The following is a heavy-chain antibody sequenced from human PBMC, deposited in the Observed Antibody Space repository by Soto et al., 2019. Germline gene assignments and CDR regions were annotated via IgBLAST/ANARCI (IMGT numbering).Heavy chain of an antibody. CDR3: ARGITMDRGVMSYWFDP. J-gene: IGHJ5*02. D-gene: IGHD3-10*01. CDR2: IIPIFGTA. Sequence: QVQLVQSGAEVKKPGSSVKVSCKASGGTFSSYAISWVRQAPGQGLEWMGGIIPIFGTANYAQKFQGRVTITADKSTSTAYMELSSLRSEDTAVYYCARGITMDRGVMSYWFDPWGQGTLVTVSS. CDR1: GGTFSSYA. V-gene: IGHV1-69*06.